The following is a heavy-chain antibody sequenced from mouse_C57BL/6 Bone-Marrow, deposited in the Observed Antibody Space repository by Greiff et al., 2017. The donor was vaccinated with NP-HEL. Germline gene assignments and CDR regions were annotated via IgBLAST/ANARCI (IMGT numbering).Heavy chain of an antibody. CDR2: IYPRDGST. CDR1: GYTFTSYD. D-gene: IGHD1-1*01. Sequence: QVQLQQSGPELVKPGASVKLSCKASGYTFTSYDINWVKQRPGQGLEWIGWIYPRDGSTKYNEKFKGKATLTVDTSSSTAYMELHSLTSEDSAVYFCAREDYYGSFYYAMDYWGQGTSVTVSS. J-gene: IGHJ4*01. V-gene: IGHV1-85*01. CDR3: AREDYYGSFYYAMDY.